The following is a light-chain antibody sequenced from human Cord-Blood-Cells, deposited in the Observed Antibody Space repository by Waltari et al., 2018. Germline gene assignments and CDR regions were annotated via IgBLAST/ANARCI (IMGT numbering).Light chain of an antibody. CDR2: AAS. V-gene: IGKV1-39*01. Sequence: DIQMTQSPSSLSASVGDRVTITCRASQSISSYLNWYQQKPGKAPTLLIYAASSLTSGVPSRFSGSGSGTDCTLTISSLQPEDFATYYCQQSYSTPPTCGPGTKVDIK. J-gene: IGKJ3*01. CDR3: QQSYSTPPT. CDR1: QSISSY.